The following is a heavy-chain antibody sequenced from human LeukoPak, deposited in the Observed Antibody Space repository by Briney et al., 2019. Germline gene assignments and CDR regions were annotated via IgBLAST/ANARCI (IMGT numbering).Heavy chain of an antibody. CDR2: IYTSGNT. Sequence: SETLSLTCTVSGYSISSGYYWGWIRQPPGKGLEWIGRIYTSGNTNYNPSLKSRVTISVDTSKSQFSLKLSSVTAADTAVYYCAREGSNFVYWFDPWGQGTLVTVSS. D-gene: IGHD4-11*01. CDR3: AREGSNFVYWFDP. V-gene: IGHV4-38-2*02. J-gene: IGHJ5*02. CDR1: GYSISSGYY.